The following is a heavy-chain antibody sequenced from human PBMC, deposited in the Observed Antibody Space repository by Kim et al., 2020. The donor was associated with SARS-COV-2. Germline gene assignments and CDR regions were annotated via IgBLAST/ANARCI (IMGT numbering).Heavy chain of an antibody. CDR2: IRSKAYGGTT. D-gene: IGHD3-22*01. CDR3: TRGRNDSSGTPNDY. V-gene: IGHV3-49*03. CDR1: GFTFGDYA. J-gene: IGHJ4*02. Sequence: GGSLRLSCTASGFTFGDYAMSWFRQAPGKGLEWVGFIRSKAYGGTTEYAASVKGRFTISRDDSKSIAYLQMNSLKTEDTAVYYCTRGRNDSSGTPNDYWGQGTLVTVSS.